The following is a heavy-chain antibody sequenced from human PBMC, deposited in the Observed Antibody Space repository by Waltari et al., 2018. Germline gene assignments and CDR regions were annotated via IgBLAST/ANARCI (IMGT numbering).Heavy chain of an antibody. J-gene: IGHJ4*02. V-gene: IGHV3-7*01. CDR3: ASRYYFDY. CDR2: IKQDGSEK. Sequence: EVQLVESGGGLVQPGGSLRLSCAASGFLFSRYWMSWVRQAPGKGLEWVANIKQDGSEKYYVDSVKGRFTISRDNAKNSLFLQMNSLRAEDTAVYYCASRYYFDYWGLGTLVTVSS. CDR1: GFLFSRYW.